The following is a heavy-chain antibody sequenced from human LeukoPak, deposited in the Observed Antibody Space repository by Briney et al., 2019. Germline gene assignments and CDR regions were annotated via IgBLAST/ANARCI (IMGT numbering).Heavy chain of an antibody. CDR3: AKETRPSYSSGWYELDY. V-gene: IGHV3-21*04. J-gene: IGHJ4*02. D-gene: IGHD6-19*01. CDR2: ISSSSSYI. Sequence: GGSLRLSCAASGFTFSSYSMNWVRQAPGKGLEWVSSISSSSSYIYYADSVKGRFTISRDNSKNTLYLQMNSLRAEDTAVYYCAKETRPSYSSGWYELDYWGQGTLVTVSS. CDR1: GFTFSSYS.